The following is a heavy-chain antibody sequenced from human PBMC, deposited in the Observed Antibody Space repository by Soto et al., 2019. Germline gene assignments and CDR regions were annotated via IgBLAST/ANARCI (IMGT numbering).Heavy chain of an antibody. V-gene: IGHV4-31*03. CDR2: IYYSGST. J-gene: IGHJ5*02. CDR3: ARGEYSYGYRNWFDP. D-gene: IGHD5-18*01. CDR1: GGSISSGGYY. Sequence: SETLSLTCTVSGGSISSGGYYWSWIRQHPGKGLEWIGYIYYSGSTYYNPSLKSRVTISVDTSKNQFSLKLSSVTAADTAVYYCARGEYSYGYRNWFDPWGQGTLVTVSS.